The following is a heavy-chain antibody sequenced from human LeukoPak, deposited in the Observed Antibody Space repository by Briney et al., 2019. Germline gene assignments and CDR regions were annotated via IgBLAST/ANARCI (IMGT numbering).Heavy chain of an antibody. V-gene: IGHV4-34*01. CDR3: TRMTTGHDY. CDR1: GVSFNDYY. CDR2: INHSRYT. Sequence: SETLSLTCAVSGVSFNDYYWSWVRQTPGKGLEWIGEINHSRYTNDSPSLKSRVTLSIDTSRKQFSLNLRSVTVADTGIYYCTRMTTGHDYWGQGTLVTVSS. D-gene: IGHD4-17*01. J-gene: IGHJ4*02.